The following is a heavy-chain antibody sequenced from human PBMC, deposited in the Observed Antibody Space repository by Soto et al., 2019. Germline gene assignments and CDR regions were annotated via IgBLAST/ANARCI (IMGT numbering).Heavy chain of an antibody. CDR1: GFTFSSYA. D-gene: IGHD7-27*01. CDR3: ANGGTGEGYFDN. J-gene: IGHJ4*02. V-gene: IGHV3-23*01. CDR2: ISANGGST. Sequence: EVQLLESGGGLVQPGGSLRLSCVASGFTFSSYAMSWVRKAPGKGLEWVSAISANGGSTYYADSVKGRFTISRDNSKNTLDLQRNSLRAEDTAVYYCANGGTGEGYFDNWGQGTQVTVSS.